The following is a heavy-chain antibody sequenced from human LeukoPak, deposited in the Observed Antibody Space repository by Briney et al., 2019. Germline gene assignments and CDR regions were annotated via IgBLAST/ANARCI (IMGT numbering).Heavy chain of an antibody. CDR1: GGSISSYY. Sequence: PSETLSLTCTVSGGSISSYYWSWIRQPPGKGLEWIGYIYTSGSTNYNPSLKSRVTISVDTSKNQFSLKLSSVTAADTAVYYCARERIAAAGIGYYYYMDVWGKGTTVTVSS. V-gene: IGHV4-4*09. CDR3: ARERIAAAGIGYYYYMDV. D-gene: IGHD6-13*01. J-gene: IGHJ6*03. CDR2: IYTSGST.